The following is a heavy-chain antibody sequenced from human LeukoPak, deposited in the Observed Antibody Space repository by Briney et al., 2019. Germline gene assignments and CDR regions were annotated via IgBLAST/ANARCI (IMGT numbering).Heavy chain of an antibody. V-gene: IGHV4-38-2*02. CDR2: IYRSGST. D-gene: IGHD3-22*01. Sequence: SETLSLTCTVSGYSISSGYYWGWIRQPPGKGLEWIGSIYRSGSTYYNPSLKSRVTISVDTSKNQFSLKLSSVTAADTAVYYCARLNYYDSSGYYFPYYYFDYWGQGTLVTVSS. CDR3: ARLNYYDSSGYYFPYYYFDY. CDR1: GYSISSGYY. J-gene: IGHJ4*02.